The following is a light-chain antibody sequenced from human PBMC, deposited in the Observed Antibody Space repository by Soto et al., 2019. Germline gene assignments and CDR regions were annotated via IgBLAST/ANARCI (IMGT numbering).Light chain of an antibody. Sequence: DIQMTQSPSSLSAYVGDRVTIXXRASQSISSYLHWYQQKPGKAPKXLIYAASNLQSGVPSRFSASGSGTDFTLTLNSLQPEDFATYYCQQGYSTPWTFGQGTKVDIK. CDR3: QQGYSTPWT. V-gene: IGKV1-39*01. CDR1: QSISSY. CDR2: AAS. J-gene: IGKJ1*01.